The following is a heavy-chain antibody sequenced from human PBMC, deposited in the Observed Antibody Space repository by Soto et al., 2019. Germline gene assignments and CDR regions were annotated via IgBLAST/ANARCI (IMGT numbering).Heavy chain of an antibody. J-gene: IGHJ4*02. Sequence: ASVKVSCKASGYTFTSYGISWVRQAPGQGLEWMGWISAYNGNTNYAQKLQGRVTMTTDTSTSTAYMELRSLRSDDTAVYYCATLSLVVVLPAAEMDYWGQGTVVTVSS. CDR1: GYTFTSYG. D-gene: IGHD2-15*01. V-gene: IGHV1-18*01. CDR2: ISAYNGNT. CDR3: ATLSLVVVLPAAEMDY.